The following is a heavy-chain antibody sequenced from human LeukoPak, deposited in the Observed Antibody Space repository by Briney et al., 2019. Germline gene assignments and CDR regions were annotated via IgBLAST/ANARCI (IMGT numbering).Heavy chain of an antibody. Sequence: PSETLSLTCTVSGGSISNSTYYWGWIRQSPGKGLEWIVSIYYSGSTYYNPSLKSRVTISVDTSKNQFSLKLSSVTAADTAVYYCASLVEYSSSSVYFQHWGQGTLVTVSS. CDR1: GGSISNSTYY. CDR2: IYYSGST. V-gene: IGHV4-39*01. D-gene: IGHD6-6*01. CDR3: ASLVEYSSSSVYFQH. J-gene: IGHJ1*01.